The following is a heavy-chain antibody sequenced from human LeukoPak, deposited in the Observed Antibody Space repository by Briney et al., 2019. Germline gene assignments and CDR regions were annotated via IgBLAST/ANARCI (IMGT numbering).Heavy chain of an antibody. CDR1: GFPLSSYS. Sequence: PGGSLRLSCAASGFPLSSYSMNWVRQAPGKGLEWVALISFDGSNKYYADSVKGRFTISRDSSKNTLYLQMNSLRAADTAVYYCARSYRRGAITMLRGVANRGAFDIWGQGTMVTVSS. J-gene: IGHJ3*02. CDR2: ISFDGSNK. CDR3: ARSYRRGAITMLRGVANRGAFDI. V-gene: IGHV3-30*03. D-gene: IGHD3-10*01.